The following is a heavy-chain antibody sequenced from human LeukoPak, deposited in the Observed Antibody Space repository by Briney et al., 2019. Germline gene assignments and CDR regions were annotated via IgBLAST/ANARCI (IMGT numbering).Heavy chain of an antibody. J-gene: IGHJ4*02. D-gene: IGHD1-26*01. Sequence: GGSLRLSCAASGFTFSTYAMSWVRQAPGKGLEWVANIKQDGSEKYYVDSVKGRFTISRDNAENSLYLQMNSLRAEDTAVYYCARDSVVGGTKREYYFDYWGQGTLVTVSS. CDR1: GFTFSTYA. V-gene: IGHV3-7*01. CDR2: IKQDGSEK. CDR3: ARDSVVGGTKREYYFDY.